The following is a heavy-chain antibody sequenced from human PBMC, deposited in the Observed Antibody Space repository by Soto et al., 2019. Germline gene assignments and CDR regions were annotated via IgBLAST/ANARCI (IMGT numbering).Heavy chain of an antibody. J-gene: IGHJ4*02. Sequence: QVQLVQSGAEVKKPGSSVKLSCKTSGGTFRNYAINWVRQAPGQGLEWMGGSIPVFGTANYAQTFQGRFTITADRSTSTGYMEVSRLRSEETALYYCAIRLTKQPLVRGAFDHLGQGTLVTVAS. CDR1: GGTFRNYA. CDR3: AIRLTKQPLVRGAFDH. CDR2: SIPVFGTA. V-gene: IGHV1-69*06. D-gene: IGHD6-13*01.